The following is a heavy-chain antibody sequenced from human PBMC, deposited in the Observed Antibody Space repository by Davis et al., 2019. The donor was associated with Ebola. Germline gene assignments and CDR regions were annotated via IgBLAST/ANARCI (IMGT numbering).Heavy chain of an antibody. D-gene: IGHD1-26*01. J-gene: IGHJ4*02. CDR3: TSTTNLIDY. CDR2: IKQEGSEK. V-gene: IGHV3-7*03. CDR1: GFTFSIYW. Sequence: PGGSLRLSCAASGFTFSIYWMSWVRQAPGKGLEWVANIKQEGSEKYYVDSVKGRFTISRDNSKNTLYLQMNSLRAEDTAVYYCTSTTNLIDYWGQGTLVTVSS.